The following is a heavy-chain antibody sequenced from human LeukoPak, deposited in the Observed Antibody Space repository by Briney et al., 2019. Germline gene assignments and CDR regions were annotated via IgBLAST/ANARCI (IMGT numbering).Heavy chain of an antibody. CDR3: ARGYSYGSTPFDY. CDR2: ISDSSNYI. J-gene: IGHJ4*02. Sequence: GGSLRLSCAASGFTFSSYEMNWVRQAPGKGLEWVSSISDSSNYIYYADSVKGRFTISRDNAKNSLYLQMNSLRAEDTAVFYCARGYSYGSTPFDYWGQGTLVTVSS. CDR1: GFTFSSYE. D-gene: IGHD5-18*01. V-gene: IGHV3-21*01.